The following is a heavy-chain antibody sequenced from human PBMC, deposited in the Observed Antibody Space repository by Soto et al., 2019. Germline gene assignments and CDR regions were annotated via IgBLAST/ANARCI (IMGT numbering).Heavy chain of an antibody. CDR3: ARDDATIYTSTWFTLAH. D-gene: IGHD2-2*01. V-gene: IGHV6-1*01. Sequence: DTLSLTCAISGDSVSSTTVGWNWIRQSPSRGREWLGRAYYRSKWFTDYAMSVKSRLTFNADTSKNQFSIHFKSVTPEDTAVYYCARDDATIYTSTWFTLAHWGQGTMVTVSS. J-gene: IGHJ4*02. CDR1: GDSVSSTTVG. CDR2: AYYRSKWFT.